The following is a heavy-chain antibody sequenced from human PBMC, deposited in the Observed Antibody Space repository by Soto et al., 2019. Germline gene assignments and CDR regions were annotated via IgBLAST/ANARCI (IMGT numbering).Heavy chain of an antibody. CDR3: ARGQLGYCSGGSCYSSWFDP. D-gene: IGHD2-15*01. CDR1: GGSVSSGSYY. CDR2: IYYSGST. V-gene: IGHV4-61*01. Sequence: QVQLQESDPGLVKPSETLSLTCTVSGGSVSSGSYYWSWIRQPPGKGLEWIGYIYYSGSTNYNPSLKSRVTISVDTSKNQFSLKLSSVTAADTAVYYCARGQLGYCSGGSCYSSWFDPWGQGTLVTVSS. J-gene: IGHJ5*02.